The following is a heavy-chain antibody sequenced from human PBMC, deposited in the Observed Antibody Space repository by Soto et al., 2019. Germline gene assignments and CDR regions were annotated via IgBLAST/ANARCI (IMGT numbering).Heavy chain of an antibody. D-gene: IGHD2-15*01. Sequence: QVQLQESGPGLVKPSGTLSLTCAVSGDSVSSPYYWCWVRQPPGKGLEWIGEVFHTGTTSYNPSRRSGVTISMEKSTHPTSLDWSYVAAAGTAVYFSARGAGRYAVPSWGPGTLVIVSS. J-gene: IGHJ1*01. V-gene: IGHV4-4*02. CDR1: GDSVSSPYY. CDR2: VFHTGTT. CDR3: ARGAGRYAVPS.